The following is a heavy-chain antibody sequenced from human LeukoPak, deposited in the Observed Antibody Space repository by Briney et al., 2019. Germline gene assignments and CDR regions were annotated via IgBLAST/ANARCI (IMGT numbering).Heavy chain of an antibody. CDR2: IKQDGSEK. CDR3: ARGGGDY. D-gene: IGHD3-10*01. J-gene: IGHJ4*02. CDR1: GFTVRSDY. Sequence: GGSLRLSCAASGFTVRSDYMSWVRQAPGRGLEWLATIKQDGSEKSYVDSVKGRFTISRDNTKKSLSLQTNSLRGDDTAVYYCARGGGDYWGQGTLVTVSS. V-gene: IGHV3-7*01.